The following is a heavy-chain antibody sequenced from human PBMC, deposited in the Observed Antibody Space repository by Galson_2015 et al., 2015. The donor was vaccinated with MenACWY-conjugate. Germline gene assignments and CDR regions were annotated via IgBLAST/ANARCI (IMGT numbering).Heavy chain of an antibody. V-gene: IGHV4-39*07. J-gene: IGHJ5*02. D-gene: IGHD1-26*01. CDR2: IYDSGSS. Sequence: TLSLTCSVSGGSINSRTYYWAWLRQPPGKGLEWIGSIYDSGSSYYNASLKSRLTMSVDTSTNQFSLKISSVTAADTAVYFCARDKWGYWFDPWGQGTLVTVSS. CDR1: GGSINSRTYY. CDR3: ARDKWGYWFDP.